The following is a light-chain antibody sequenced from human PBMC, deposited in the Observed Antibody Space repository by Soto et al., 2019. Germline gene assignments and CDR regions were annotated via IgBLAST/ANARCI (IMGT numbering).Light chain of an antibody. CDR1: SSDVGGYNY. V-gene: IGLV2-14*01. Sequence: QSVLTRPASVSGSPGQSITISCTGTSSDVGGYNYVSWYQQHPGKAPKLMIYDVSNRPSGVSNRFSGSKSGNTASLTISGLQAEDEADYYCSSYTSSSTLPVVFGGGTKLTVL. J-gene: IGLJ2*01. CDR2: DVS. CDR3: SSYTSSSTLPVV.